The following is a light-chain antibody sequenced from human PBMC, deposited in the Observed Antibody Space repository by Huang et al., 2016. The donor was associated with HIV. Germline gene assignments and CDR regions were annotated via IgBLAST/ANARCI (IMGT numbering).Light chain of an antibody. CDR1: QNLLYSSNNRNY. CDR2: WAS. Sequence: DIVMTQSRDSLAVSLGERATINCKSSQNLLYSSNNRNYLVWYQQKAGQPPKLLISWASTRESGVPDRFSGSGSGTDFTLTISSLQAEDVAVYYCQQCYDTPYTFGQGTKLEIK. CDR3: QQCYDTPYT. V-gene: IGKV4-1*01. J-gene: IGKJ2*01.